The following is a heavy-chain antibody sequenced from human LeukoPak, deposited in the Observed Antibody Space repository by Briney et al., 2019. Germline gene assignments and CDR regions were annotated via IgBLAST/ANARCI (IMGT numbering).Heavy chain of an antibody. CDR1: GFTFSSYG. J-gene: IGHJ4*02. D-gene: IGHD1-26*01. Sequence: GGSLRLSCAASGFTFSSYGMHWVRQAPGKGLEWVALIWYDGSNKYYADSVKGRFTISRDNSKNTVYLQMNSLRAEDTAVYSCARREARVFDYWGQGTLVTVSS. V-gene: IGHV3-33*01. CDR3: ARREARVFDY. CDR2: IWYDGSNK.